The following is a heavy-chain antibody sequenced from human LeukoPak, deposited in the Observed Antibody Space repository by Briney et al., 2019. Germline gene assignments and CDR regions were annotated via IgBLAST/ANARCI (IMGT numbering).Heavy chain of an antibody. Sequence: GGSLRLSCAASGFTFSSYGMRWVRQAPGKGLEWVAVISYDGSNKYYADSVKGRFTISRDNSKNTLYLQMNSLRAEDTAVYYCAKGRWGSTMIVVQPFDYWGQGTLVTVSS. D-gene: IGHD3-22*01. CDR1: GFTFSSYG. CDR2: ISYDGSNK. CDR3: AKGRWGSTMIVVQPFDY. J-gene: IGHJ4*02. V-gene: IGHV3-30*18.